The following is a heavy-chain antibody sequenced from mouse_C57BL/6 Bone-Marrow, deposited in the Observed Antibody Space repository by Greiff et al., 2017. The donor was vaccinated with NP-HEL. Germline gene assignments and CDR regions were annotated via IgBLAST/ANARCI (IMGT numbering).Heavy chain of an antibody. CDR1: GYTFTSYW. D-gene: IGHD6-2*01. CDR3: ARCEDLWYYLEY. CDR2: IHPNSGST. J-gene: IGHJ2*01. Sequence: QVQLQQPGAELVKPGDSVKLSCKASGYTFTSYWMHWVKQRPGQGLEWLGTIHPNSGSTNYNEKFKSKATLTVDKSSSTASMQLRSLTSADSAVSDVARCEDLWYYLEYWGQGTTLTGSA. V-gene: IGHV1-64*01.